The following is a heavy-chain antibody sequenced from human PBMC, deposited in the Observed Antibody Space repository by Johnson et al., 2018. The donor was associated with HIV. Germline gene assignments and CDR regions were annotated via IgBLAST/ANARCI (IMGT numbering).Heavy chain of an antibody. D-gene: IGHD2-21*01. J-gene: IGHJ3*02. CDR1: GFTFSNYY. V-gene: IGHV3-11*04. CDR3: ARGMYCGGVGPFDI. CDR2: IRGSSSII. Sequence: QVQLVESGGGLVQPGGSLRLSCAASGFTFSNYYINWIRQAPGKGLEWVSYIRGSSSIIYYADSVKGRFTISRDYAKKTVYLQMNSLRAGDTAVYYCARGMYCGGVGPFDIWGQGTMVTVSS.